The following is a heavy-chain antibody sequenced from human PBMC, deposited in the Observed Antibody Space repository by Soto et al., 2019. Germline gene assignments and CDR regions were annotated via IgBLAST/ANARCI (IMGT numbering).Heavy chain of an antibody. CDR1: GGSISSSSYY. J-gene: IGHJ4*02. V-gene: IGHV4-39*01. CDR3: ARHHPLAGVYYYDSSGYCFDY. Sequence: SETLSLTCTVSGGSISSSSYYWGWIRQPPGKGLEWIGSIYYSGSTYYNPSLKSRVTISVDTSKNQFSLKLSSVTAADTAVYYCARHHPLAGVYYYDSSGYCFDYWGQGTLVTVSS. D-gene: IGHD3-22*01. CDR2: IYYSGST.